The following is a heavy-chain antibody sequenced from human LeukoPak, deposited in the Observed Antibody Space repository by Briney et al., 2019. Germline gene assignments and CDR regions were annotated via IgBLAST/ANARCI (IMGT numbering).Heavy chain of an antibody. Sequence: GRSLRLSCTASGFTFGDYAMSWVRQAPGKGLEWVGFIRSKAYGGTTEYAASVKGRFTISRDDSKSIAYLQMNSLKTEDTAVYYCTRDLQTLLRFGEFTNWFDPWGQGTLVTVSS. V-gene: IGHV3-49*04. J-gene: IGHJ5*02. CDR1: GFTFGDYA. D-gene: IGHD3-10*01. CDR3: TRDLQTLLRFGEFTNWFDP. CDR2: IRSKAYGGTT.